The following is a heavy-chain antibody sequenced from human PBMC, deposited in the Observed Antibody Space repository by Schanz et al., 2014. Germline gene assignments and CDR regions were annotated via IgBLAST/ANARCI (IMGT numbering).Heavy chain of an antibody. J-gene: IGHJ4*02. CDR1: GYTFTRSG. D-gene: IGHD1-26*01. CDR2: ITAYNGNT. CDR3: ARSHSLVGTIDFDY. Sequence: QVQLVQSGGEVKTPGASVKVSCKASGYTFTRSGISWVRQAPGQGLEWMGWITAYNGNTNSAQKLQGRVTMTTDTSTSTAYMELRSLRSDDTAVYYCARSHSLVGTIDFDYWGQGTLVTVSS. V-gene: IGHV1-18*01.